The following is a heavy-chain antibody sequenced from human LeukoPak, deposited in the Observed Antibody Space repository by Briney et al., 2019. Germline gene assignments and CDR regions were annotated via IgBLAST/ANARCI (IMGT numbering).Heavy chain of an antibody. D-gene: IGHD3-10*01. Sequence: GGSLRLSCAASGFTFGTYWMSWVRQAPGKGLEWVANIGQDGGDTYYVDSVKGRFTISRDNAKNSLYLQLNSLRAEDTALYYCARDRGASGSHDYWGQGTLVTVSS. CDR1: GFTFGTYW. J-gene: IGHJ4*02. V-gene: IGHV3-7*04. CDR3: ARDRGASGSHDY. CDR2: IGQDGGDT.